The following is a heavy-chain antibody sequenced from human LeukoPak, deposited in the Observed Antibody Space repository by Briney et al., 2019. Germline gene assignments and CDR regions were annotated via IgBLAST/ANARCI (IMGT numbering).Heavy chain of an antibody. V-gene: IGHV4-34*01. J-gene: IGHJ3*02. D-gene: IGHD3-22*01. CDR2: INHSGST. CDR3: ARPGPYYYDSSGLWAFDI. CDR1: GGSFSGYY. Sequence: PSETLSLTCAVYGGSFSGYYWSWIRQPPGKGLEWIGEINHSGSTNYNPSLKSRVTISVDTSKNQFSLKLSSVTAADTAVYYCARPGPYYYDSSGLWAFDIWGQGTMVTVSS.